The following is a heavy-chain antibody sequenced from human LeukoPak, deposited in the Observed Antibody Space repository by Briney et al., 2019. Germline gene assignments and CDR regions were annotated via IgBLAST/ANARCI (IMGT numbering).Heavy chain of an antibody. V-gene: IGHV1-2*02. CDR1: GYTFTGFY. J-gene: IGHJ4*02. CDR3: ASLGDYFGSGSYAPFDC. D-gene: IGHD3-10*01. CDR2: INPNTGAT. Sequence: ASVKVSCKASGYTFTGFYMHWVRQRPGQGLEWMGWINPNTGATNYAQKFQGRVTMTRDTTITTAYMELSRLSSDDTAVYYCASLGDYFGSGSYAPFDCWGRGTLVTVSS.